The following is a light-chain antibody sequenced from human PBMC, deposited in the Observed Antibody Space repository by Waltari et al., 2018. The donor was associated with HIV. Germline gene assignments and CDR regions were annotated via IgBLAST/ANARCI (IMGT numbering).Light chain of an antibody. J-gene: IGLJ2*01. CDR3: CSYAGSIPFRV. V-gene: IGLV2-23*02. Sequence: QSALTQPASVSGSPGQSITISCNGTSSDVGNYNLVSLYQQHPGKAPKLMIYEVTKRPSGVSNRFSGSKSGNTASLTISGLQAEDEADYYCCSYAGSIPFRVFGGGTKLTVL. CDR1: SSDVGNYNL. CDR2: EVT.